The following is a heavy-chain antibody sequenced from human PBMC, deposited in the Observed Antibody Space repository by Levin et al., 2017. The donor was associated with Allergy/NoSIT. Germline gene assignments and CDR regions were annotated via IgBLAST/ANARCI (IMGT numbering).Heavy chain of an antibody. CDR2: IYYSGST. Sequence: SQTLSLTCTVSGGSISSSSYYWGWIRQPPGKGLEWIGSIYYSGSTYYNPSLKSRVTISVDTSKNQFSLKLSSVTAADTAVYYCARESRYCTNGVCQGAFDIWGQGTMVTVSS. V-gene: IGHV4-39*02. D-gene: IGHD2-8*01. CDR3: ARESRYCTNGVCQGAFDI. CDR1: GGSISSSSYY. J-gene: IGHJ3*02.